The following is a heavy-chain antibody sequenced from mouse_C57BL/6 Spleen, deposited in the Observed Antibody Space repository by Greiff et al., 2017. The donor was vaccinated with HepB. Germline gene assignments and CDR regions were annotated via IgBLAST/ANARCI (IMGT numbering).Heavy chain of an antibody. CDR3: AREDYGSSFDY. V-gene: IGHV1-20*01. CDR1: GYSFTGYF. Sequence: EVQGVESGPELVKPGASVKISCKASGYSFTGYFMNWVMQSHGKSLEWIGRINPYNGDTFYNQKFKGKATLTVDKSSSTAHMELRSLTSEDSAVYYCAREDYGSSFDYWGQGTTLTVSS. CDR2: INPYNGDT. J-gene: IGHJ2*01. D-gene: IGHD1-1*01.